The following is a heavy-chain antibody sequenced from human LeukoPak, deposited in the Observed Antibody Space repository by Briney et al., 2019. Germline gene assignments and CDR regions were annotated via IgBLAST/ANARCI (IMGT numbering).Heavy chain of an antibody. CDR1: GFTFSSYG. V-gene: IGHV3-23*01. J-gene: IGHJ6*03. D-gene: IGHD4-17*01. CDR2: ISGSGGST. CDR3: AKGGTVTTFHYYYYMDV. Sequence: GGSLRLSCAASGFTFSSYGMHWVRQAPGKGLEWVSAISGSGGSTYYADSVKGRFTISRDNSKNTLYLQMNSLRAEDTAVYYCAKGGTVTTFHYYYYMDVWGKGTTVTISS.